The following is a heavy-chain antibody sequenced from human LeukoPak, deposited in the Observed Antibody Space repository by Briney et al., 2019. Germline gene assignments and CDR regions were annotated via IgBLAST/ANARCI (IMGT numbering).Heavy chain of an antibody. J-gene: IGHJ3*02. D-gene: IGHD3-10*01. Sequence: GGSLRLSCAASGFTFSSYAMSWVRQAPGKGLEWVSAISGSGGSTYYADSVKGRFTISRDNSKNTLYPQMNSLRAEDTAVYYCAKDMRYYGSGSYYNLDAFDIWGQGTMVTVSS. CDR1: GFTFSSYA. CDR2: ISGSGGST. V-gene: IGHV3-23*01. CDR3: AKDMRYYGSGSYYNLDAFDI.